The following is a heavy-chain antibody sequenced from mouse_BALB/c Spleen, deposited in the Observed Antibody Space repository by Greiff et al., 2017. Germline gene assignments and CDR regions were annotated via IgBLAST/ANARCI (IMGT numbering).Heavy chain of an antibody. CDR2: IWAGGST. V-gene: IGHV2-9*02. J-gene: IGHJ4*01. D-gene: IGHD2-3*01. CDR3: ARECDGYYDYAMDY. CDR1: GFSLTSYG. Sequence: VQLVESGPGLVAPSQSLSITCTVSGFSLTSYGVHWVRQTPGKGLEWLGVIWAGGSTNYNSALMSRLSISKDNSKSQVFLKMNSLQTDDTAMYYCARECDGYYDYAMDYWGQGTSVTVSS.